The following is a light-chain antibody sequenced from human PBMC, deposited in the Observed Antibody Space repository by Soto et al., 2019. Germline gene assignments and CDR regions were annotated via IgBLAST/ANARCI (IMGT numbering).Light chain of an antibody. CDR1: QSLLYSPNDKTY. CDR2: WAS. Sequence: DIVMTRSPESLAVSLGERATIDCKSSQSLLYSPNDKTYLAWYQQNPGQPPKLLIYWASTRESGVPDRFSGSGSGTDFTLTISSLQAEDVAVYYCQQYYSTPWTFGQGTKVDNK. V-gene: IGKV4-1*01. CDR3: QQYYSTPWT. J-gene: IGKJ1*01.